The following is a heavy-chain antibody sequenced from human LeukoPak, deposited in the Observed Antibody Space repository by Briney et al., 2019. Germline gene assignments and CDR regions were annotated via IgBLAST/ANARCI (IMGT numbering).Heavy chain of an antibody. CDR3: ARNPSQQSYYHFWSGYYMDV. J-gene: IGHJ6*03. Sequence: SETLSLTCSVSGVSISSYYWSWIRQPPGQGLEWIGYIYGSGSANYNPSLKSRVTMSVDASKKECSLKLTSVTAANTAMYYCARNPSQQSYYHFWSGYYMDVWGKGTSVTVSS. D-gene: IGHD3-3*02. V-gene: IGHV4-4*09. CDR1: GVSISSYY. CDR2: IYGSGSA.